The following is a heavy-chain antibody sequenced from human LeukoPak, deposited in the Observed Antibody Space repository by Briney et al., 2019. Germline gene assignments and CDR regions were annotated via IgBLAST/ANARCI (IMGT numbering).Heavy chain of an antibody. Sequence: SVKVSCKASGGTFSSYAISWVRQAPGQGLEWMGGIIPIFGTANYAQKFQGRVTITADKSTSTAYMELSSLRSEDTAVYYCAKDRRGYDASHGGYWGQGTLVTVSS. CDR3: AKDRRGYDASHGGY. D-gene: IGHD5-12*01. J-gene: IGHJ4*02. V-gene: IGHV1-69*06. CDR2: IIPIFGTA. CDR1: GGTFSSYA.